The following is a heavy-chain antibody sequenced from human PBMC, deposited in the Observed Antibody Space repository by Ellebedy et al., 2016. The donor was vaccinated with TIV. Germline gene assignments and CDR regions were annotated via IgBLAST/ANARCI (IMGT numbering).Heavy chain of an antibody. CDR1: GFTFSTYP. D-gene: IGHD3/OR15-3a*01. Sequence: PGGSLRLSCAASGFTFSTYPMNWVRQAPGKGLEWVSIFSANGGTTYYADSVKGRFTISRDNSKNTLFLQMSSLRAEDTAVYFCARRSTDFAFDSWGQGTLFTVSS. CDR3: ARRSTDFAFDS. J-gene: IGHJ4*02. CDR2: FSANGGTT. V-gene: IGHV3-23*01.